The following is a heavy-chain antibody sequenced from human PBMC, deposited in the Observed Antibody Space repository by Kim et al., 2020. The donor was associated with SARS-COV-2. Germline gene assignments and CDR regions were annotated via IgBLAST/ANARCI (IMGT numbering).Heavy chain of an antibody. CDR2: ISYDGSNK. CDR1: GFTFSSYG. D-gene: IGHD5-18*01. CDR3: AKDKYERGYSYPGVKRLNYYGMDV. V-gene: IGHV3-30*18. J-gene: IGHJ6*02. Sequence: GGSLRLSCAASGFTFSSYGMHWVRQAPGKGLEWVAVISYDGSNKYYADSVKGRFTISRDNSKNTLYLQMNSLRAEDTAVYYCAKDKYERGYSYPGVKRLNYYGMDVWGQGTTVTVSS.